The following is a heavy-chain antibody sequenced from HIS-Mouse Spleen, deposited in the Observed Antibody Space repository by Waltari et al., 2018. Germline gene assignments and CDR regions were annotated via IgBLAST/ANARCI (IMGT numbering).Heavy chain of an antibody. Sequence: QVQLVQSGAEVKKPGASVKVSCKASGYTFTSYDINWVRQATGQGLEWRGWMNPKSGNTGYAQKFQGRVTMTRNTSISTAYMELSSLRSEDTAVYYCARGRYSSSWYAFDIWGQGTMVTVSS. CDR1: GYTFTSYD. J-gene: IGHJ3*02. CDR3: ARGRYSSSWYAFDI. V-gene: IGHV1-8*01. CDR2: MNPKSGNT. D-gene: IGHD6-13*01.